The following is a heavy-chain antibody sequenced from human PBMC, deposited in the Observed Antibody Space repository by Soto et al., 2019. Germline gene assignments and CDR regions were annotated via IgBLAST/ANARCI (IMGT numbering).Heavy chain of an antibody. J-gene: IGHJ4*02. CDR1: GFTFSSYS. CDR3: ARDLLVRGVITPPDY. CDR2: ISSSSSYI. V-gene: IGHV3-21*01. D-gene: IGHD3-10*01. Sequence: EVQLVESGGGLVKPGGSLRLSCAASGFTFSSYSMNWVRQAPGKGLEWVSSISSSSSYIYYADSVKGRFTISRDNAKNSLYPPMNSLRAEDTAVYYCARDLLVRGVITPPDYWGQRTLVTVSS.